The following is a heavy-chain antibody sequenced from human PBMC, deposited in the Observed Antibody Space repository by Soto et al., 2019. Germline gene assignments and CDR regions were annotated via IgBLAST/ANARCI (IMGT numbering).Heavy chain of an antibody. CDR2: ISGNGGSI. CDR3: ARSLRPLSWFDP. CDR1: GVTFSAYA. Sequence: SLRLSCAASGVTFSAYAMNWVRRAPGKGLEWVSGISGNGGSIYYADSVKGRFTISRDNFKNTIYLQMDSLRAEDTAMYYCARSLRPLSWFDPWGQGTLVTVSS. D-gene: IGHD3-10*01. J-gene: IGHJ5*02. V-gene: IGHV3-23*01.